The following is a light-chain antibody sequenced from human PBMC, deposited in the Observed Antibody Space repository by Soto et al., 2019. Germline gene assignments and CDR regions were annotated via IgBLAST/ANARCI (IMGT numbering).Light chain of an antibody. CDR2: KAS. CDR1: QSIGAS. Sequence: DIQMTQSPSTLYASVGDRVTITCRASQSIGASLAWFQQKPGKAPNLLIYKASSLESGVPLRFSGSGSGTEFTLSISTLQLDDFATYYCQQYNSSPLTFGGWTKVEIK. J-gene: IGKJ4*01. V-gene: IGKV1-5*03. CDR3: QQYNSSPLT.